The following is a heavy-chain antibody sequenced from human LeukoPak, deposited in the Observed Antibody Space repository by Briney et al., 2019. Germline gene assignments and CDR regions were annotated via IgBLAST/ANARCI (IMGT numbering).Heavy chain of an antibody. CDR2: ISSSMVM. V-gene: IGHV3-48*01. CDR1: VFAFRSYS. D-gene: IGHD3-10*01. CDR3: ARGAYSGRSSYFDY. Sequence: VGSLRLSCAPSVFAFRSYSIYWVRRAPGKGGGGCSYISSSMVMGDAGSVKGRFTVSRDNAKNSLFLQMNSLRAEDTAVYYCARGAYSGRSSYFDYWGQGTLVTVSS. J-gene: IGHJ4*02.